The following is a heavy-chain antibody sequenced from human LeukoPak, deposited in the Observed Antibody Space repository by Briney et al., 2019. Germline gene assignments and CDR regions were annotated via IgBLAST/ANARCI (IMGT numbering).Heavy chain of an antibody. CDR2: INHSGST. V-gene: IGHV4-34*01. J-gene: IGHJ6*02. Sequence: SETLSLTCAVYGGSFSGYYWSWIRQPPGKGLEWIGEINHSGSTNYNPSLKSRVTISVDTSKNQFSLKLSSVTAADTAVYYCARGRPRRYSSSWYHYYYYYGMDVWGQGTTVTVSS. CDR1: GGSFSGYY. CDR3: ARGRPRRYSSSWYHYYYYYGMDV. D-gene: IGHD6-13*01.